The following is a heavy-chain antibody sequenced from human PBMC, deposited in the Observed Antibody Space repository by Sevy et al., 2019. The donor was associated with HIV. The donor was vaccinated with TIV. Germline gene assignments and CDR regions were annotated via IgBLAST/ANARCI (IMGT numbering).Heavy chain of an antibody. J-gene: IGHJ6*02. CDR2: IRSKANSYAT. CDR1: GFTFSGSA. Sequence: GGSLRLSCAASGFTFSGSAMHWVRQASGKGLEWVGRIRSKANSYATAYAASVKGRFTISRDDSKNTAYLQMNSLKTEDTAVYYCTRHQSPFGSRPYNYYGMDVRGQGTTVTVSS. V-gene: IGHV3-73*01. D-gene: IGHD1-26*01. CDR3: TRHQSPFGSRPYNYYGMDV.